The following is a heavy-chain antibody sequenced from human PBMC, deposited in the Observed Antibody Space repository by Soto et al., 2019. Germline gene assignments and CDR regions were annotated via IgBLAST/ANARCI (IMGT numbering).Heavy chain of an antibody. D-gene: IGHD3-10*01. J-gene: IGHJ6*02. Sequence: ESGGGVVQPGRSLRLSCAASGFTFSSYAMHWVRQAPGKGLEWVAVISYDGSNKYYADSVKGRFTISRDNSKNTLYLQMNSLRAEDTAVYYCARDYYGSGSYYPPRYYYGMDVWGQGTTVTVSS. V-gene: IGHV3-30-3*01. CDR3: ARDYYGSGSYYPPRYYYGMDV. CDR2: ISYDGSNK. CDR1: GFTFSSYA.